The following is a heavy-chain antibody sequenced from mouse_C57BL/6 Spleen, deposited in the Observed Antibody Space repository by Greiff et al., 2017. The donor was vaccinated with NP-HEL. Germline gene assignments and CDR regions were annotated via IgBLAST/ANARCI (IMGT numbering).Heavy chain of an antibody. V-gene: IGHV1-69*01. J-gene: IGHJ1*03. Sequence: QVQLQQPGAELVMPGASVKLSCKASGYTFTSYWMHWVKQRPGQGLEWIGEIDPSDSYTNYNQKFKGKSTLTVDKSSSTAYMQLSSLTSEDSAVYYCARPPLSYGSRYWYFDVWGTGTTVTVSS. CDR1: GYTFTSYW. CDR2: IDPSDSYT. D-gene: IGHD1-1*01. CDR3: ARPPLSYGSRYWYFDV.